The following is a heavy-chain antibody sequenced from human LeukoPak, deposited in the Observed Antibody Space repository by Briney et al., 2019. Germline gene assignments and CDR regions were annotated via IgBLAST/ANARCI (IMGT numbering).Heavy chain of an antibody. V-gene: IGHV3-30*02. CDR2: IRYDGSNE. Sequence: PGGSLRLSCAASGFTFRSYGMHWVRQAPGKGLEWVTFIRYDGSNEFYADSVKGRFTISRDNSKNTLYLQMNSLRVEDTAVYYCAKDYSTIISPVTTFDYWGQGTLVTVSS. J-gene: IGHJ4*02. CDR1: GFTFRSYG. CDR3: AKDYSTIISPVTTFDY. D-gene: IGHD4-11*01.